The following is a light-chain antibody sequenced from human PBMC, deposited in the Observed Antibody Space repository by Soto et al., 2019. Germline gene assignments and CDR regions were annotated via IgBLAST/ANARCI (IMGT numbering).Light chain of an antibody. V-gene: IGLV3-1*01. CDR1: KLGNKY. Sequence: SYELTQPPSVSVSPGQTASITCSGDKLGNKYACWYQQKPGQSPVLVIYQDNKRPSGIPERFSGSNSGNTATLTISGTQAMDEADYYCQAWDSSTVIFGRGTKVTVL. CDR2: QDN. J-gene: IGLJ2*01. CDR3: QAWDSSTVI.